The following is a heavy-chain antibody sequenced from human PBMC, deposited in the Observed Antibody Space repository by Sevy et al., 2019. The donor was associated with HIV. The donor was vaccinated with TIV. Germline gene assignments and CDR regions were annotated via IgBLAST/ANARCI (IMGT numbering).Heavy chain of an antibody. V-gene: IGHV3-23*01. Sequence: GGCLRLSCAASGFTFNSYAMGWVRQAPGKGLEWVSGISGSGGSTYYADSVKGRFTISRDNSKNTLYLQMKSLRAEDTAAYYCASTIDYDSSGYYFNFDYWGQGILVTVSS. CDR2: ISGSGGST. J-gene: IGHJ4*02. CDR1: GFTFNSYA. CDR3: ASTIDYDSSGYYFNFDY. D-gene: IGHD3-22*01.